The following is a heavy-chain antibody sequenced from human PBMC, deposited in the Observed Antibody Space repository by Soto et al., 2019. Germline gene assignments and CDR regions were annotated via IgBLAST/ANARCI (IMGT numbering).Heavy chain of an antibody. CDR2: IYHSGST. CDR1: GYSISSGYY. V-gene: IGHV4-38-2*01. CDR3: ARLAPIAAADGMDV. Sequence: PSETLSLTCAVSGYSISSGYYWGWIRQSPGKGLEWIGSIYHSGSTYYNPSPKSRVIISVDTSKNQFSLKLSSVTAADTAVYYCARLAPIAAADGMDVWGQGTTVTAP. D-gene: IGHD6-13*01. J-gene: IGHJ6*02.